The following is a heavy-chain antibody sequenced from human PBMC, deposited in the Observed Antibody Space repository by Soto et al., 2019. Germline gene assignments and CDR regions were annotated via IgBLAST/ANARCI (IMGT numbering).Heavy chain of an antibody. V-gene: IGHV3-23*01. CDR2: ISESGGST. D-gene: IGHD3-22*01. Sequence: PGGSLRLSCSASGFTFSSFAMSWVRQAPGKGLEWVSVISESGGSTYYADSVRGRFTISRDNSKSTVYLQMNRLRGDDTAIYYCAKAISDYYVPSDYCGQGTQVTVSS. J-gene: IGHJ4*02. CDR1: GFTFSSFA. CDR3: AKAISDYYVPSDY.